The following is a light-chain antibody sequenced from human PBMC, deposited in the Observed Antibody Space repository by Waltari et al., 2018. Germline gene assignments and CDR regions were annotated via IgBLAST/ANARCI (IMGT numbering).Light chain of an antibody. J-gene: IGKJ4*01. V-gene: IGKV4-1*01. CDR1: QSVLYSANNKNY. Sequence: DIVMTQSPDSLAVSLGERATINCKASQSVLYSANNKNYLPWYQQKPGQPPKLLIYWASTRDSGVADRFSGSGSGTDFTLTISSLQAEDVAVYYCQQYYSTSLTFGGGTKVEI. CDR2: WAS. CDR3: QQYYSTSLT.